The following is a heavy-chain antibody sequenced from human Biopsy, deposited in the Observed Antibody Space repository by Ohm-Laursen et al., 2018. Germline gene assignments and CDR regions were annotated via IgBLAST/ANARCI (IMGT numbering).Heavy chain of an antibody. Sequence: SSVKVSCKASGGTFTMFPISWVRQAPGQGLEWMGAILPFYGTTNFAQKFQGRVTLTADGSTSTAYMELSSLRSEDTCVYYCASSDGRSGFDYWGQGTLVTVSS. D-gene: IGHD3-10*01. CDR3: ASSDGRSGFDY. CDR1: GGTFTMFP. V-gene: IGHV1-69*01. J-gene: IGHJ4*02. CDR2: ILPFYGTT.